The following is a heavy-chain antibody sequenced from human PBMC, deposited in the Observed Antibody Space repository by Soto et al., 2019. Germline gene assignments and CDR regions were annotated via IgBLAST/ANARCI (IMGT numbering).Heavy chain of an antibody. CDR2: INHRGST. V-gene: IGHV4-34*02. Sequence: QVHLQQWGAGLLKPSETLSLTCAVYGESFIGYYWTWIRQPPGKWLEWICEINHRGSTNYNPSLKTRVTISIDTSKNQFSLKLPSGTAADTSVYYCARTDIVTTNWFDPWGQGTLVTVSS. J-gene: IGHJ5*02. D-gene: IGHD5-12*01. CDR1: GESFIGYY. CDR3: ARTDIVTTNWFDP.